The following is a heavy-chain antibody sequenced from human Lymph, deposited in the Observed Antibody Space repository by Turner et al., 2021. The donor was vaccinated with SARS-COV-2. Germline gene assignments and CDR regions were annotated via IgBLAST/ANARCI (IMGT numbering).Heavy chain of an antibody. CDR3: ARYASGGYFYYGMDV. Sequence: QVQLVESGGAVFQPGRSLSLSCAASGFTFSTYAIYWVRQAPGKGLEWVAVISYDGSNKYYADSVKGRFTISRDNSKNTLYLQMNSLRAEDTAVYYCARYASGGYFYYGMDVWGQGTTVTVSS. CDR2: ISYDGSNK. V-gene: IGHV3-30*04. J-gene: IGHJ6*02. CDR1: GFTFSTYA. D-gene: IGHD3-10*01.